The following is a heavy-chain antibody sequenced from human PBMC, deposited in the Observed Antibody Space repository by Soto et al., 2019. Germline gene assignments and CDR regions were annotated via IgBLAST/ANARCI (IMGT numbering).Heavy chain of an antibody. Sequence: ASGTLSLTCTVSGCSISSSCFYWGWIRHPPGKGLEWIGSIYYSGSTYYNPSLKSRVTISVDTSKNQFSLKLSSVTAADTAVYYCASPKIAFYDWFDPWGQGTLVTVSS. V-gene: IGHV4-39*01. CDR3: ASPKIAFYDWFDP. D-gene: IGHD3-3*02. CDR1: GCSISSSCFY. J-gene: IGHJ5*02. CDR2: IYYSGST.